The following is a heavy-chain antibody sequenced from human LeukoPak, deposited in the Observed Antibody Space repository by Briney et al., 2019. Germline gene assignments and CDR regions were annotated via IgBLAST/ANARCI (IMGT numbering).Heavy chain of an antibody. CDR1: GGSIISYY. Sequence: PSETLSLTCTVSGGSIISYYCTWIRQPPGKGLEWIGYIYSSGSDNYSPSLKSRVTISVDTSKNQFSLKLSSVTAADTAVYYCASASIAARANWFDPWGQGTLVTVSS. D-gene: IGHD6-6*01. CDR2: IYSSGSD. J-gene: IGHJ5*02. V-gene: IGHV4-59*08. CDR3: ASASIAARANWFDP.